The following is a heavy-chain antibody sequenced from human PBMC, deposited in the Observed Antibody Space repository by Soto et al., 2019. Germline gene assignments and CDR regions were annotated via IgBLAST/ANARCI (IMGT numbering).Heavy chain of an antibody. CDR2: ISGSGGST. CDR3: AKDTHYYGSGSQAFDI. J-gene: IGHJ3*02. D-gene: IGHD3-10*01. V-gene: IGHV3-23*01. Sequence: GGSLRLSCAASGFTFSSYAMSWVRQAPGKGLEWVSAISGSGGSTYYADSVKGRFTLSRDNSKNRLYLQMNSLRAEDTAVYYCAKDTHYYGSGSQAFDIWGQGTMVTVSS. CDR1: GFTFSSYA.